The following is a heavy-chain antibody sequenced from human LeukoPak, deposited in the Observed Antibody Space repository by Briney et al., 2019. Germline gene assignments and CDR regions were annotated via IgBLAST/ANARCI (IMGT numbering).Heavy chain of an antibody. CDR3: ARLGGIDDY. D-gene: IGHD3-16*02. Sequence: PSETLSLTCTVSGGSISSYYWSWIRQPPGKGLEWIGEINHSGSTNYNPSLKSRATISVDTSKNQFSLKLSSVTAADTAVYYCARLGGIDDYWGQGTLVTVSS. V-gene: IGHV4-34*01. CDR1: GGSISSYY. J-gene: IGHJ4*02. CDR2: INHSGST.